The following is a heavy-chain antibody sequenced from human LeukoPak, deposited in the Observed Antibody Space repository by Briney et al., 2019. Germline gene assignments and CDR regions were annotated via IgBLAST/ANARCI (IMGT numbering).Heavy chain of an antibody. D-gene: IGHD2-15*01. V-gene: IGHV1-18*01. Sequence: ASVKVSCKASGYTFTSYGISWVRQAPGQGLEWMGWISAYNGNTNYAQKLQGRVTMTTDTSTSTAYMELRSLRSDDTAVYYCARVGVLVVAAVTLTLLDYWGQGTLVTVSS. CDR3: ARVGVLVVAAVTLTLLDY. CDR2: ISAYNGNT. CDR1: GYTFTSYG. J-gene: IGHJ4*02.